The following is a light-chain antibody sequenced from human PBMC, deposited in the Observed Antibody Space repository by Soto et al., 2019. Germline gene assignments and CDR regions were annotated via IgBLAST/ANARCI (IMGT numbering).Light chain of an antibody. CDR2: EVS. V-gene: IGLV2-14*01. J-gene: IGLJ1*01. CDR3: SSFTNTITRYA. CDR1: SSDVGGYNY. Sequence: QSALTHPASVSGSPGQSITISCTGTSSDVGGYNYVSWFQHHPGKAPKLIIYEVSYRPSGVSNRFSGSKSGDTASLTISGLQAEDEADYYCSSFTNTITRYAFGTGTKVTVL.